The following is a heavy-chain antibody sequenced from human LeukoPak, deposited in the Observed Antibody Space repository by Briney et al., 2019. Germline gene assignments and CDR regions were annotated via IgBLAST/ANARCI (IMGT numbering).Heavy chain of an antibody. D-gene: IGHD3-22*01. J-gene: IGHJ4*02. V-gene: IGHV4-34*01. Sequence: SETLSLTCVVFGGSFSGYYWSWIRQPPGKGVEWIGEINHRGSTNSNPSLKSRVTISVDTSKNQFSLKLSSVTAADTAVYYCARSGPTYCYDSIPDYWGQGTLVTVSS. CDR2: INHRGST. CDR3: ARSGPTYCYDSIPDY. CDR1: GGSFSGYY.